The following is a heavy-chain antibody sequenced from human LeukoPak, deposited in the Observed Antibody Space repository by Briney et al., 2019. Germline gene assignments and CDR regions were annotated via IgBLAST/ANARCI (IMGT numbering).Heavy chain of an antibody. CDR2: INHSGST. J-gene: IGHJ4*02. CDR1: GGSFSGYY. V-gene: IGHV4-34*01. CDR3: ARDPTPTDN. Sequence: SETLSLTCAVYGGSFSGYYWSWIRQPPGKGLEWIGEINHSGSTNYNPSLKSRVTISVDTSKNQFSLRLSSVTAADTAVYYCARDPTPTDNWGQGTLITVSS. D-gene: IGHD4-17*01.